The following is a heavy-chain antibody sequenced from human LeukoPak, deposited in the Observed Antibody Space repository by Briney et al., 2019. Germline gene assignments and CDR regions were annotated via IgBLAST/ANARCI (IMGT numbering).Heavy chain of an antibody. Sequence: ASVKVSCKASGGTFSSYAISWVRQAPGQGLEWMGGIIPIFGTANYAQKFQGRVTITADESTSTAYMELSSLRSEDTAVYYCARAVYDYVWGSYRYTVLWGADAFDIWGQGTMVTVSS. V-gene: IGHV1-69*13. J-gene: IGHJ3*02. CDR3: ARAVYDYVWGSYRYTVLWGADAFDI. D-gene: IGHD3-16*02. CDR2: IIPIFGTA. CDR1: GGTFSSYA.